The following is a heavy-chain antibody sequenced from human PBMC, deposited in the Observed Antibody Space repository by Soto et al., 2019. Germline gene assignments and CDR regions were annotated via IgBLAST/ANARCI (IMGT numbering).Heavy chain of an antibody. D-gene: IGHD4-17*01. CDR1: GFTFSSYS. Sequence: GVSLRLSCAACGFTFSSYSMNWVRQAPGKGLEWVSYISSSSSSTIYYADSVKGRFTISRDNAKNSLYLQMNSLRDEDTAVYYCAIRIQHWGQGTLVTVSS. CDR2: ISSSSSSTI. J-gene: IGHJ1*01. CDR3: AIRIQH. V-gene: IGHV3-48*02.